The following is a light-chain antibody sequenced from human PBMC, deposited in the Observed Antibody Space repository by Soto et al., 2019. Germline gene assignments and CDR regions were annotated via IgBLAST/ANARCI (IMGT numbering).Light chain of an antibody. CDR2: DSA. J-gene: IGLJ2*01. CDR3: GTWDSSLSGVV. V-gene: IGLV1-51*01. CDR1: SSNLGNNY. Sequence: QAVVTQPPSVSAAPGQTATISCDGSSSNLGNNYVSWYQQLPGTAPKRLIFDSAKRPPGIPDRFSGSKSGTSATLGITGLQTGDEADYYCGTWDSSLSGVVFGGGTQVTVL.